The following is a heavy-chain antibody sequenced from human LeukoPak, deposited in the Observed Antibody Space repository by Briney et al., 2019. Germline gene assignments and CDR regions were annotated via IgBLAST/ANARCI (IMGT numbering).Heavy chain of an antibody. V-gene: IGHV1-3*01. CDR3: ARGAARPSYFDY. CDR2: INAGNGNT. Sequence: ASVKVSCKASGYTFTSYAMHWVRQAPGQRLEWMGWINAGNGNTKYTQKFQGRVTITRDTSASTAYMELSSLRSEDTAVYYCARGAARPSYFDYWGQGTLVAVSS. CDR1: GYTFTSYA. J-gene: IGHJ4*02. D-gene: IGHD6-6*01.